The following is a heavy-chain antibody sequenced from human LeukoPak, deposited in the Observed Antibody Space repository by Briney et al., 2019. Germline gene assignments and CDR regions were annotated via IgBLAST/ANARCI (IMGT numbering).Heavy chain of an antibody. D-gene: IGHD6-13*01. CDR1: GGSISSSSYY. J-gene: IGHJ6*03. CDR3: ARVAAPLLYYYSYYMDV. Sequence: SETLSLTCTVSGGSISSSSYYWGWIRQPPGKGLEWIGSIYYSGSTYYNPYLKSRVTISVDTSKNQFYLKLSSVTAADTAVYYCARVAAPLLYYYSYYMDVWGKGTTVTVSS. V-gene: IGHV4-39*01. CDR2: IYYSGST.